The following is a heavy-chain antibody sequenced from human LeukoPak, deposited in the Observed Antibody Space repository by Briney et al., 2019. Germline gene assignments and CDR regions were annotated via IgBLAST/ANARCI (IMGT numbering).Heavy chain of an antibody. V-gene: IGHV1-3*01. J-gene: IGHJ4*02. CDR1: GYTFTSYA. Sequence: GASVKVSCKASGYTFTSYAMHWVRQAPGQRLEWMGWINAGNGNTKYSQKFQGRVTITRDTSASTAYMELSSLRSEDTAVYYCARSPRADFWSGHFDYWGQGTLVTVSS. D-gene: IGHD3-3*01. CDR2: INAGNGNT. CDR3: ARSPRADFWSGHFDY.